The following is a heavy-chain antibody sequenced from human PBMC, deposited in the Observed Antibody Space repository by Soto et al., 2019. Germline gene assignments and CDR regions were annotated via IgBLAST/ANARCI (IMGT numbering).Heavy chain of an antibody. D-gene: IGHD3-3*01. Sequence: SETLSLTCTVSGGSISSYYWSWIWQPPGKGLEWIGYIYYSGSTNYNPSLKSRVTISVDTSKNQFSLKLSSVTAADTAVYYCARAVIFYDFWSGPLWFDPWGQGTLVTVSS. V-gene: IGHV4-59*01. J-gene: IGHJ5*02. CDR1: GGSISSYY. CDR2: IYYSGST. CDR3: ARAVIFYDFWSGPLWFDP.